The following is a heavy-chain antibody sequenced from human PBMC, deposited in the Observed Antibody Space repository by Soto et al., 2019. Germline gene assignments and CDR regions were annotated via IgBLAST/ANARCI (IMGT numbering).Heavy chain of an antibody. Sequence: EVQLLDSGGGLVQPGGSLRLSCAASGFTFSSSPMSGVRQAPGKGREWVSAVSGSGGTTYYADSVRGRFTISRDNSKNTLYLQMNSLRAEDTAIYFCARCTVDTIVTSGWCHYLDPWGQGTLVTVSS. J-gene: IGHJ5*02. CDR1: GFTFSSSP. D-gene: IGHD6-19*01. V-gene: IGHV3-23*01. CDR3: ARCTVDTIVTSGWCHYLDP. CDR2: VSGSGGTT.